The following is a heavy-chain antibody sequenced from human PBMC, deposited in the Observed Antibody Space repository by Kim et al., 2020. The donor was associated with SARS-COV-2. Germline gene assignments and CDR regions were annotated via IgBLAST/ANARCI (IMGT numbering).Heavy chain of an antibody. CDR3: AREVYGMDV. V-gene: IGHV3-66*01. J-gene: IGHJ6*02. Sequence: YADSGKGRFTHSRDNSKNTRYLQMNSLRAEDTAVYYCAREVYGMDVWGQGTTVTVSS.